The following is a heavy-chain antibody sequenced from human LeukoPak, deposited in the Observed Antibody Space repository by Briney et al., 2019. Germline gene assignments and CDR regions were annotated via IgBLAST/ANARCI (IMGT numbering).Heavy chain of an antibody. CDR2: ISTYNGNT. V-gene: IGHV1-18*01. D-gene: IGHD5-12*01. CDR3: SRGRGSTSRY. J-gene: IGHJ4*02. CDR1: GYTFTSYG. Sequence: GASVKVSRKASGYTFTSYGITWVRQATRQGLEWMGWISTYNGNTNYAQNLQGRVTMTADTSTSTAYMELRSLISDDTAVYYCSRGRGSTSRYWGQGTLVTVSS.